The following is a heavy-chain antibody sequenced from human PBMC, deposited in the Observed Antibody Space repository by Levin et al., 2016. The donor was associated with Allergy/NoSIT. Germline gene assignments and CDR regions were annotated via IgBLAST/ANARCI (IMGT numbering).Heavy chain of an antibody. CDR3: ARGYYYDSSGTPRYFDY. D-gene: IGHD3-22*01. V-gene: IGHV4-30-2*01. CDR2: IYHSGST. J-gene: IGHJ4*02. Sequence: SETLSLTCAVSGGSISSGGYSWSWIRQPPGKGLEWIGYIYHSGSTYYNPSLKSRVTISVDRSKNQFSLKLSSVTAADTAVYYCARGYYYDSSGTPRYFDYWGQGTLVTVSS. CDR1: GGSISSGGYS.